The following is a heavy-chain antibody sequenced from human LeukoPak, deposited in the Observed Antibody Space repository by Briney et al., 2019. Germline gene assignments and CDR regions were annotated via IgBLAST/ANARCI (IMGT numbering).Heavy chain of an antibody. CDR3: AREDSLTLTEPAYCDAYAI. V-gene: IGHV3-7*01. D-gene: IGHD4-11*01. CDR1: GFTFSNYW. J-gene: IGHJ3*02. CDR2: IRRDGSQI. Sequence: PGGSLRLSCAASGFTFSNYWLTWVRQAPGKGLEWVANIRRDGSQIHYVDSVKGRFTISRDNAKNSLSLQMNSLRAEGTAIYYCAREDSLTLTEPAYCDAYAICGQGMKVTVSS.